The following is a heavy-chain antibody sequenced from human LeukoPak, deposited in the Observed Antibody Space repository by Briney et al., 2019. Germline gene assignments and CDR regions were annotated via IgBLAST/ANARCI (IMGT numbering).Heavy chain of an antibody. Sequence: GGSLRLSCAASGFTFSSYAMHWVRQAPGKRLEYVSAISSNGGNTYYANSVKGRFTISRDNSKNTLYLQMGSLRAEDMAVYYCARDGYSGYAVMDYWGQGTLVTVSS. J-gene: IGHJ4*02. CDR1: GFTFSSYA. CDR3: ARDGYSGYAVMDY. D-gene: IGHD5-12*01. CDR2: ISSNGGNT. V-gene: IGHV3-64*01.